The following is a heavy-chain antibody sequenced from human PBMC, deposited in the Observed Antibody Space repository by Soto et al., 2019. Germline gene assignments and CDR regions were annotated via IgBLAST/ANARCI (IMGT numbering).Heavy chain of an antibody. CDR3: ARAQGSSTSLEIYYYYYYGMDV. CDR2: IIPISGTA. D-gene: IGHD2-2*01. CDR1: GGTFSSYA. V-gene: IGHV1-69*01. J-gene: IGHJ6*02. Sequence: QVQLVQSGAEVKKPGSSVKVSCKASGGTFSSYAISWVRQAPGQGLEWMGGIIPISGTANYAQKFQGRVTITADESTSTAYMELSSLRSEGTDVYYCARAQGSSTSLEIYYYYYYGMDVWGQGTTVTVSS.